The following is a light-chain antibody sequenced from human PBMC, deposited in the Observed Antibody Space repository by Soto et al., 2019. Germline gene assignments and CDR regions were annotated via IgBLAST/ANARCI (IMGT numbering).Light chain of an antibody. CDR1: RSNIGSHY. V-gene: IGLV1-47*01. J-gene: IGLJ3*02. CDR2: KDS. Sequence: QTVVTQPPSASGAPGQWVTISCSGSRSNIGSHYISWYQHLPGTAPKLLIYKDSQLPSGVPDRFSGSKSGTSASLAIGGLRSEDEGSYYCATWDDSLGRRVLFGGGTKLTVL. CDR3: ATWDDSLGRRVL.